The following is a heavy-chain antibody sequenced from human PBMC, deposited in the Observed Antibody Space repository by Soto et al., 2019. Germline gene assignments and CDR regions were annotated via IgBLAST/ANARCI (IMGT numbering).Heavy chain of an antibody. CDR1: GFSLSTSGVG. J-gene: IGHJ1*01. Sequence: QITLKESGPTLVKPTQTLTLTCTFSGFSLSTSGVGVGWIRQPPGKALEWLALIYWDDDKRYSPSLKSRLTITKDTSKNQVVLTMTNMDPVDTATYYCAHRTYYYDSSGYYSRVEYFQHWGQGTLVTVSS. CDR2: IYWDDDK. CDR3: AHRTYYYDSSGYYSRVEYFQH. V-gene: IGHV2-5*02. D-gene: IGHD3-22*01.